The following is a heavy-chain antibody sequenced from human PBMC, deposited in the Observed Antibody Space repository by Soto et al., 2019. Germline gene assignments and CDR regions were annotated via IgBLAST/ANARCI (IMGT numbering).Heavy chain of an antibody. CDR2: IIPIFGTA. V-gene: IGHV1-69*13. CDR1: GGTFIIYA. CDR3: ARGYCSGGSCFGHYYGMDV. D-gene: IGHD2-15*01. J-gene: IGHJ6*02. Sequence: ASVKVSCKASGGTFIIYAISWVRQAPGQGLEWMGGIIPIFGTANYAQKFQGRVTITADESTSTAYMELSSLRSEDTAVYYCARGYCSGGSCFGHYYGMDVWGQGTTVTVSS.